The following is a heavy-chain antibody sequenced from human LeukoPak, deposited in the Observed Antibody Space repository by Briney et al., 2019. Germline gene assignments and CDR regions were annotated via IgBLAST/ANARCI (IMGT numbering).Heavy chain of an antibody. CDR1: GGSISSYY. CDR3: ARGDVVVPAAYFDY. CDR2: IYYSGST. Sequence: PSETLSLTCTVSGGSISSYYWSWIRQPPGKGLERIGYIYYSGSTNYNPSLKSRVTISVDTSKNQFSLKLSSVTAADTAVYYCARGDVVVPAAYFDYWGQGTLVTVSS. D-gene: IGHD2-2*01. V-gene: IGHV4-59*01. J-gene: IGHJ4*02.